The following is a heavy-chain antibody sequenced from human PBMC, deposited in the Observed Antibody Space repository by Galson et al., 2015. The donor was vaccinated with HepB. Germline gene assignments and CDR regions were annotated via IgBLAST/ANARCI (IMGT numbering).Heavy chain of an antibody. CDR2: ISGNGVDT. V-gene: IGHV3-64*01. CDR1: GFTFNIYS. J-gene: IGHJ6*02. D-gene: IGHD4-17*01. CDR3: ARVRYGDYMSAVYGLGV. Sequence: SLRLSCAASGFTFNIYSMHWVRQAPGKGLEYVSAISGNGVDTYYANSVKGRFTISRDNSKNTLYLQMGSLRAEDMGVYYCARVRYGDYMSAVYGLGVWGQGTTVTVSS.